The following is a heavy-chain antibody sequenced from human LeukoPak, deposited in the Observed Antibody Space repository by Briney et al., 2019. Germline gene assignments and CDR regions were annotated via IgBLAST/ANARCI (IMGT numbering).Heavy chain of an antibody. CDR1: GYYISSAYY. V-gene: IGHV4-38-2*01. Sequence: SETLSLTCAVSGYYISSAYYWGWIRQPPGKGLEWIGSIYHSGSTYYNPSLKSRVTISVDTSKNQFSLKLSSVTAADTAVYYCARRSSNYAVVDPWGQGTLVTVSS. D-gene: IGHD6-13*01. CDR2: IYHSGST. CDR3: ARRSSNYAVVDP. J-gene: IGHJ5*02.